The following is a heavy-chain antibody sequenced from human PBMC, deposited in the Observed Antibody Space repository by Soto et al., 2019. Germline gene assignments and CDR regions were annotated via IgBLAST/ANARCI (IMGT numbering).Heavy chain of an antibody. Sequence: HPGGSLRLSCTASGFTFGDYAMSWFRQAPGKGLEWVGFIRSKAYGGTTEYAASVKGRFTISRDDSKSIAYLQMNSLKTEDTAVYYCTRDRETTVYYDAFDIWGQGTMVTVSS. V-gene: IGHV3-49*03. D-gene: IGHD4-17*01. CDR2: IRSKAYGGTT. CDR3: TRDRETTVYYDAFDI. CDR1: GFTFGDYA. J-gene: IGHJ3*02.